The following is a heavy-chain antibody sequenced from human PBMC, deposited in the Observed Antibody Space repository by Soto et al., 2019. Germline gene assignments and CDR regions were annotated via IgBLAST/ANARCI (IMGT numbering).Heavy chain of an antibody. V-gene: IGHV1-69*08. CDR3: ARDPRHGSGSFHLH. CDR2: IIPILGIA. Sequence: QVQLVQSGAEVKKPGSSVKVSCKASGGTFSSYTISWVRQAPGQGLEWMGRIIPILGIANYAQKFQGRVTITADKSTSTAYMELSSLRSEDTAVYYCARDPRHGSGSFHLHWGQGTLVTVSS. D-gene: IGHD3-10*01. CDR1: GGTFSSYT. J-gene: IGHJ4*02.